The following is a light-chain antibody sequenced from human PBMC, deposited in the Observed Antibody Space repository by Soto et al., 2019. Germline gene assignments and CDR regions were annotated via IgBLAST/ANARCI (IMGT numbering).Light chain of an antibody. Sequence: EIVMTQSQATLSVSPGERATLSCRASQRVSSNLAWYQQKPGQAPRLLIYGASTRATGIPARLSGSGSGTEFTLTISSLQSEGFAVFYCQQYKNWPTFGGGTKVEIK. CDR3: QQYKNWPT. CDR1: QRVSSN. V-gene: IGKV3-15*01. J-gene: IGKJ4*01. CDR2: GAS.